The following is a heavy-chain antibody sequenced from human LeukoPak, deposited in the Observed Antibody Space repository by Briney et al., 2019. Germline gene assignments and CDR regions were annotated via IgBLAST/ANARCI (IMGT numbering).Heavy chain of an antibody. CDR2: IKSKTDGGTT. Sequence: GGSLRLSCAASGFTFSNAWMGWVRQAPGKGLEWVGRIKSKTDGGTTEYAAPVKGRFTISKDDSKNTLYLQMNSLKIEDTGVYYCTTDRAIAVRPLFDYWGQGTLVSVSS. V-gene: IGHV3-15*01. CDR3: TTDRAIAVRPLFDY. D-gene: IGHD6-6*01. J-gene: IGHJ4*02. CDR1: GFTFSNAW.